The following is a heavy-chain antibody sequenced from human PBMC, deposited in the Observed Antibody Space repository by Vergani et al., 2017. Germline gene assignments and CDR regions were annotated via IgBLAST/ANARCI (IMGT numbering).Heavy chain of an antibody. J-gene: IGHJ6*04. CDR2: ISCNSNSI. D-gene: IGHD2-8*02. V-gene: IGHV3-9*02. CDR1: GFTSAGYA. Sequence: EVQLEESGGGLVLPGRSLRLSCVASGFTSAGYAMHWVRQAPGKGLEWVSGISCNSNSIGYADSVKGRFTISRDNAKNSLYLQMNSLRAEGTALYYCPKAKPRSTGCDNLYCYHAVDVGGRETTVTVS. CDR3: PKAKPRSTGCDNLYCYHAVDV.